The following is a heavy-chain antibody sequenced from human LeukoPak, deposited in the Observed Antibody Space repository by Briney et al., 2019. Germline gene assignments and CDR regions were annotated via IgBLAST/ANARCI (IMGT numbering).Heavy chain of an antibody. CDR1: GGSPSSYY. CDR3: ARSSGYSGGWYGDY. CDR2: IYYSGST. J-gene: IGHJ4*02. D-gene: IGHD6-19*01. V-gene: IGHV4-59*08. Sequence: SETLSLTCTVSGGSPSSYYWSWIRQPPGKGLEWIGYIYYSGSTNYSPSLKSRVTISVGTSKNQFSLRLSSVTAADTAVYFCARSSGYSGGWYGDYRGQGALVTVSS.